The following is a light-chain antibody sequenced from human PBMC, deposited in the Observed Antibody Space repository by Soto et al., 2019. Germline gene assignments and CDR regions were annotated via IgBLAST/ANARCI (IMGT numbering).Light chain of an antibody. Sequence: DIQMTQSPSTLSASVGDRVTITCRASQSIRNYLAWYQQRPGKAPRLLIYDASSLESGVPSRFSGSGSGTEFTLPISSLQPDDFATYYCHHYNSYPWTFGQGAKVEIK. V-gene: IGKV1-5*01. CDR2: DAS. CDR1: QSIRNY. J-gene: IGKJ1*01. CDR3: HHYNSYPWT.